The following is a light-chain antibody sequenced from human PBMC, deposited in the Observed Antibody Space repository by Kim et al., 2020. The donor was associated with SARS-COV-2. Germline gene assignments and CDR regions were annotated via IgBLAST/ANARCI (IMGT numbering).Light chain of an antibody. Sequence: VSPGQTASLTCSGDKLGDKYACWYQQKPGQSPVLVIYQDSKRPSGIPERFSGSISGNTATLTISGTQAMDEADYYCQAWDSSTAVFGGGTQLTVL. CDR3: QAWDSSTAV. J-gene: IGLJ3*02. V-gene: IGLV3-1*01. CDR2: QDS. CDR1: KLGDKY.